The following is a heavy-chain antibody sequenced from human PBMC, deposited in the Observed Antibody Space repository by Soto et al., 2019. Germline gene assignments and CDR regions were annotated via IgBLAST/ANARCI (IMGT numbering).Heavy chain of an antibody. CDR3: ARTAMISGYYYAMDV. CDR1: GYMFTAYF. V-gene: IGHV1-2*02. Sequence: ASVKVSCKASGYMFTAYFIHWVRQAPGQGLEWMGWINPTSGGTKYAEKFKDRVTLTRDTSITTASMEMTSLRSDDAAIYYCARTAMISGYYYAMDVRGQGTTVTVSS. J-gene: IGHJ6*01. CDR2: INPTSGGT. D-gene: IGHD3-16*01.